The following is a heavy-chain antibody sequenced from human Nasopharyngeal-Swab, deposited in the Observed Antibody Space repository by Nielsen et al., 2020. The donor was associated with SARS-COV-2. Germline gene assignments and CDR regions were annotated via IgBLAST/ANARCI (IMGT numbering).Heavy chain of an antibody. D-gene: IGHD2-2*01. CDR2: INPSGGST. CDR1: GYTFPRYY. V-gene: IGHV1-46*01. J-gene: IGHJ4*02. Sequence: ASVQVSCKASGYTFPRYYMHWVRQAPGQGLEWMGIINPSGGSTSYAQKFQGRVTMTRDTSTSTVYMELSSLRSEDTAVYYCSREEDIVVVPAAGLDYWGQGTLVTVSS. CDR3: SREEDIVVVPAAGLDY.